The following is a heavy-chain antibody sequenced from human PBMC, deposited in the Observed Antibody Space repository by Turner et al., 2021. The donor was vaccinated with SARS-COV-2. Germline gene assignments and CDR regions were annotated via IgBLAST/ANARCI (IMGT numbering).Heavy chain of an antibody. CDR1: GFTFSSYG. CDR2: IWYDGSNK. D-gene: IGHD2-8*01. J-gene: IGHJ6*03. V-gene: IGHV3-33*01. Sequence: QVQLVESGGGVVQPGRSLRLSCAASGFTFSSYGMPWVRQASGKGLEWVAVIWYDGSNKYYADSVKGRFTISRDNSKNTLYLQMNSLTAEDTAVYYCARDPNAGYYYMDVWGKGTTVTVSS. CDR3: ARDPNAGYYYMDV.